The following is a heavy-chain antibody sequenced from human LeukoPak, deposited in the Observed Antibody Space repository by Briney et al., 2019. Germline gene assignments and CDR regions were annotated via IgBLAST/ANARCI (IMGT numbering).Heavy chain of an antibody. J-gene: IGHJ3*02. Sequence: SQTLSLTCTVSGGSIGTYYWTWIRQPPGKGRGWNGYIDYSGSTKFNPSLKSRVTMSIDTSKNQFSLRLSSVTAADTAVYYCTRGRRSSNVHDAFDIWGQGTMVTVSS. CDR1: GGSIGTYY. D-gene: IGHD3-10*02. CDR3: TRGRRSSNVHDAFDI. CDR2: IDYSGST. V-gene: IGHV4-59*01.